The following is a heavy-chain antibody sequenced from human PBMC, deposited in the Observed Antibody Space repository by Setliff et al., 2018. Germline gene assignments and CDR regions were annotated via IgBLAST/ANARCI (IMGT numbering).Heavy chain of an antibody. Sequence: GGSLRLSCAASGFTFDDYGMSWVRQAPGKGLEWVSGINWNGVKTDYAESLKGRFAISRDNAKNSLYLQMNSMKAEDTAVYYGARAKMEESGKAQAGMDVWGKGTPVTVSS. CDR2: INWNGVKT. CDR1: GFTFDDYG. J-gene: IGHJ6*04. CDR3: ARAKMEESGKAQAGMDV. V-gene: IGHV3-20*04. D-gene: IGHD6-13*01.